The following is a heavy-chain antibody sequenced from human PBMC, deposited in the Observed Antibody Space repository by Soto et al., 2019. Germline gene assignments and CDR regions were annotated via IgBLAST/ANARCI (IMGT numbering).Heavy chain of an antibody. J-gene: IGHJ5*02. Sequence: VASVKVSCKASGYTFTSYGISWVRQAPGQGLEWMGWISAYNGNTNYAQKLQGRVTMTTDTSTSTAYMELRSLRSDDTAVYYCARDDIVVVPAATLDPWGQGTLVTVSS. V-gene: IGHV1-18*01. CDR2: ISAYNGNT. CDR3: ARDDIVVVPAATLDP. D-gene: IGHD2-2*01. CDR1: GYTFTSYG.